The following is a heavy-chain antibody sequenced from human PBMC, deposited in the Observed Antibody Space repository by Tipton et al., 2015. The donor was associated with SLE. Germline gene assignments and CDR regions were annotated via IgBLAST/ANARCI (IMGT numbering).Heavy chain of an antibody. D-gene: IGHD6-13*01. CDR1: GGSISSGSYY. J-gene: IGHJ4*02. Sequence: TLSLTCTVSGGSISSGSYYWSWIRQPAGKGLEWIGRIYTSGSTNYNPSLKSRVTISVGTSKNQFSLKLSSVTAADTAVYCCARAMWSSSWFYYFDYWGQGTLVTVSS. V-gene: IGHV4-61*02. CDR3: ARAMWSSSWFYYFDY. CDR2: IYTSGST.